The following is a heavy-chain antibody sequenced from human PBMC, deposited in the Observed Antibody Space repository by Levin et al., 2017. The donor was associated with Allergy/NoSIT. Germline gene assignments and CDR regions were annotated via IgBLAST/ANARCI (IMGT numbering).Heavy chain of an antibody. D-gene: IGHD4-17*01. V-gene: IGHV3-48*03. CDR2: ISDSGNTI. CDR3: ARDKDGDYSQGVYMDV. CDR1: GFAFSSYE. J-gene: IGHJ6*03. Sequence: GGSLRLSCAASGFAFSSYEMNWVRQAPGKGLEWVSYISDSGNTIYYAESVRGRFTISRDNAKNSLYLQMNSLRAEDTAVYYCARDKDGDYSQGVYMDVWGKGTTVTVSS.